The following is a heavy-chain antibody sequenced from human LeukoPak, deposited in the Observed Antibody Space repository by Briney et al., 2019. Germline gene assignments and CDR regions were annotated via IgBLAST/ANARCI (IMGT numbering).Heavy chain of an antibody. CDR1: GGSISNYY. Sequence: SETPSLTCTASGGSISNYYWSWIRQPPGKGLEWIGCIYYNGSTNYSPSLKSRLTISVDTSKKQFSLRLSSVTAADTAVYYCARGKNNFWYDRYYSIDVWGKGTTVTVSS. V-gene: IGHV4-59*01. D-gene: IGHD3-3*01. CDR3: ARGKNNFWYDRYYSIDV. CDR2: IYYNGST. J-gene: IGHJ6*03.